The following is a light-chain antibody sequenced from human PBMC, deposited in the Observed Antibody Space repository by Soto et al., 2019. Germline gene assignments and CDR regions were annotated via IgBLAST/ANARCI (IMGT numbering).Light chain of an antibody. CDR2: ATS. J-gene: IGKJ1*01. CDR1: QTVSTY. CDR3: QQYHSYPWT. V-gene: IGKV1-39*01. Sequence: DTQMTQSPSSLSASVGDRISITCRASQTVSTYLNWYQQKPGKAPTLLISATSTLQSGVPSRFSGSGSGTEFTLTITSLQPEDFATYYCQQYHSYPWTFGQGTKVDIK.